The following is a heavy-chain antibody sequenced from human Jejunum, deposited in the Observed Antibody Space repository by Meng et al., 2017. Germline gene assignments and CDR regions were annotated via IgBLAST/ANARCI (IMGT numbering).Heavy chain of an antibody. CDR3: ARYNYGPNCLDY. J-gene: IGHJ4*02. V-gene: IGHV3-48*03. CDR2: ISSTGSTI. D-gene: IGHD5-18*01. Sequence: GGSLRLSCAASGFTFSSYEMNWVRQAPGKGLEWVSYISSTGSTIYYADSVKGRFTISRDNAKNSLYLQMNSLRAEDTAVYYCARYNYGPNCLDYWGQGTLVTVSS. CDR1: GFTFSSYE.